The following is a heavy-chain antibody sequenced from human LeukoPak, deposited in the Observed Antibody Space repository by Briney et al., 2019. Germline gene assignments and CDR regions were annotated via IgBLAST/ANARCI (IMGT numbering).Heavy chain of an antibody. D-gene: IGHD1-26*01. CDR2: IGYDGSNK. CDR3: ARGLEVGATNLYGGDY. J-gene: IGHJ4*02. V-gene: IGHV3-33*01. CDR1: GFTFSSYG. Sequence: PGGSLKLSCAASGFTFSSYGMHWFRQAPGKGLEGVAVIGYDGSNKYYADSVKGRFTISRDNSKNTLYLQMNSLRAEDTAVYYCARGLEVGATNLYGGDYWGQGTLVTVSS.